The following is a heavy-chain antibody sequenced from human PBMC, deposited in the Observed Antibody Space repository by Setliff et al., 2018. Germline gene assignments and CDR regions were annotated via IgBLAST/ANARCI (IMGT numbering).Heavy chain of an antibody. CDR2: MYYSGKT. D-gene: IGHD4-4*01. CDR3: SRGPSKVQFDT. CDR1: GGSISSSY. J-gene: IGHJ5*02. V-gene: IGHV4-59*04. Sequence: SETLSLTCNFSGGSISSSYWSWIRQPPGKGLEWIGTMYYSGKTFYMPSLQSRVTISADTSTNQLSLKLSSVTAADTAVYYCSRGPSKVQFDTWGRGIPVTVSS.